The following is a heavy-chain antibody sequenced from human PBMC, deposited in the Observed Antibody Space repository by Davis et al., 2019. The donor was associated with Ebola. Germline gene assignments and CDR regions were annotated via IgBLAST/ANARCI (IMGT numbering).Heavy chain of an antibody. CDR2: IRAYNGNT. D-gene: IGHD3-9*01. Sequence: ASVKVSCKASGYTFSSYGITWVRQAPGQGLEWMGWIRAYNGNTNYAQKLQGRVTMTTDTPTSTAYMELRSLRSDDTAVYFCARDLGRYFDWLNNWFDPWGQGTLVTVSS. CDR1: GYTFSSYG. CDR3: ARDLGRYFDWLNNWFDP. J-gene: IGHJ5*02. V-gene: IGHV1-18*01.